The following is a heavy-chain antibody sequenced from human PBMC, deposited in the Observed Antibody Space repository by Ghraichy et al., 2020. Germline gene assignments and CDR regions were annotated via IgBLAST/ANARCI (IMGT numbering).Heavy chain of an antibody. J-gene: IGHJ5*02. CDR2: INHSGST. D-gene: IGHD2-15*01. Sequence: SETLSLTCAVYGGSFSGYYWSWIRQPPGKGLEWIGEINHSGSTNYNPSLKSRVTISVDTSKNQFSLKLSSVTAADTAVYYCARLRIVVGKRLGWFDPWGQGTLVTVSS. V-gene: IGHV4-34*01. CDR1: GGSFSGYY. CDR3: ARLRIVVGKRLGWFDP.